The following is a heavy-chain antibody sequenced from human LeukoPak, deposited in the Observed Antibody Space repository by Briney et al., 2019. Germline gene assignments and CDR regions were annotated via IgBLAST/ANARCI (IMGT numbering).Heavy chain of an antibody. CDR2: IYSGGST. D-gene: IGHD3-10*01. CDR1: GFTVSSNY. J-gene: IGHJ4*02. Sequence: GGSLRLSCAASGFTVSSNYMSWVRQAPGKGLEWVSVIYSGGSTHDADSVQGRFTISRDNSKNTLYLQMNSLRPEDTAIYYCAKLFESGTYNNFFHYWGQGTLVTVFS. CDR3: AKLFESGTYNNFFHY. V-gene: IGHV3-53*01.